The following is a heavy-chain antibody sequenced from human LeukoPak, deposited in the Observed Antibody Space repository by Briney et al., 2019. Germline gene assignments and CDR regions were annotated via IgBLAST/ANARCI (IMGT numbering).Heavy chain of an antibody. D-gene: IGHD4-17*01. CDR3: ATLPGGVTTPNPS. Sequence: SETLSLTCAVYGGSFSGYYWSWIRQPAGKGLEWNGRVSTTGSTNYNPSLKSRVTISLDTSKNQFSLKLTSVTAADTAVYYCATLPGGVTTPNPSWGQGTLVTVSS. V-gene: IGHV4-59*10. CDR2: VSTTGST. J-gene: IGHJ5*02. CDR1: GGSFSGYY.